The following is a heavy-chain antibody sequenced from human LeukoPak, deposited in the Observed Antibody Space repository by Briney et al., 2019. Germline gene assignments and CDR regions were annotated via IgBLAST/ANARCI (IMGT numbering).Heavy chain of an antibody. Sequence: PGGSLRLSCTASGYTFGDYAMTWVREAPGKGLEWVGFIASETYGGTAEYAASVKGRFTISRDDSKSIAYLQMNSLKTEDTAVYYCTRDQTPYYWGQGTLVTVSS. CDR3: TRDQTPYY. J-gene: IGHJ4*02. CDR1: GYTFGDYA. V-gene: IGHV3-49*04. CDR2: IASETYGGTA.